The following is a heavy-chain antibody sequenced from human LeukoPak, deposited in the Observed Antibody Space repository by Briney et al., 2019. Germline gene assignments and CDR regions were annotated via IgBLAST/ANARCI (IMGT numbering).Heavy chain of an antibody. CDR2: IKEDESDE. V-gene: IGHV3-7*01. CDR3: ARWRGRQSEFDY. D-gene: IGHD1-1*01. Sequence: PGGSLRLSCEASGFTFSSYWMSWVRQAPGKGLEWVAHIKEDESDEYYVDSVRGRFTASGDNAKNSVNLQMNSLRVEDTAVYYCARWRGRQSEFDYWGQGTLVTVSS. J-gene: IGHJ4*02. CDR1: GFTFSSYW.